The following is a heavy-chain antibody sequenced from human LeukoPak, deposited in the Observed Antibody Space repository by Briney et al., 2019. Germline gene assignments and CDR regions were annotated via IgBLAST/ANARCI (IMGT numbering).Heavy chain of an antibody. D-gene: IGHD4-17*01. CDR1: GGSISSGGYS. CDR2: IYHSGST. Sequence: SETLSLTCAVSGGSISSGGYSWSWIRQPPGKGLEWIGYIYHSGSTYYNPSLKGRVIISVDKSKNQFSLKLSSVTAADTAVYYCARTDDYGDSRGAFDIWGQGTMVTVSS. J-gene: IGHJ3*02. CDR3: ARTDDYGDSRGAFDI. V-gene: IGHV4-30-2*01.